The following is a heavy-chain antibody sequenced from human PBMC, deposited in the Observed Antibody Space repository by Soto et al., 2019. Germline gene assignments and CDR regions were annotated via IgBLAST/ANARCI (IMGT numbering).Heavy chain of an antibody. CDR1: GGTFSSYA. Sequence: QVQLVQSGSEVKKPGSSVKVSCKAAGGTFSSYAISWVRQAPGQGLEWMGGNIPLFGTASYAQKFQGRVTITGGESTSTAYMERSSLRSEDTAVYYCAGRPGITGTTGLPGAKSDGMDVWGQGTTVTVSS. D-gene: IGHD1-7*01. CDR3: AGRPGITGTTGLPGAKSDGMDV. J-gene: IGHJ6*02. CDR2: NIPLFGTA. V-gene: IGHV1-69*01.